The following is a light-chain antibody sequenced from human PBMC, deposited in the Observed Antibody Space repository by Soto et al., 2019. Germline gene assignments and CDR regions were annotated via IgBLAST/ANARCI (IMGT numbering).Light chain of an antibody. Sequence: EIVLTQSPVTLSLSPGERATLSCRASETVAGSYLAWYQQKPGQAPRLLIHGASTRATGIADRFSGSGSGTDFTLTISRLEPEDFAVYYCQLYGTSPKTLGQGTKVDIK. V-gene: IGKV3-20*01. J-gene: IGKJ1*01. CDR2: GAS. CDR1: ETVAGSY. CDR3: QLYGTSPKT.